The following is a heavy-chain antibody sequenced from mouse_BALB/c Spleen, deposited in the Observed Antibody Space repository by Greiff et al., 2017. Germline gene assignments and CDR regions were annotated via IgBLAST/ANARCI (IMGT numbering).Heavy chain of an antibody. D-gene: IGHD2-12*01. J-gene: IGHJ4*01. V-gene: IGHV3-2*02. Sequence: EVKLQESGPGLVKPSQSLSLTCTVTGYSITSDYAWNWIRQFPGNKLEWMGYISYSGSTSYNPSLKSRISITRDTSKNQFFLQLNSVTTEDTATYYCASAGAYDPYYAMDYWGQGTSVTVSS. CDR2: ISYSGST. CDR1: GYSITSDYA. CDR3: ASAGAYDPYYAMDY.